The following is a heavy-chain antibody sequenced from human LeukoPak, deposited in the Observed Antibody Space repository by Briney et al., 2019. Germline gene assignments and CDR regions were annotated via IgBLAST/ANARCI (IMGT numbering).Heavy chain of an antibody. V-gene: IGHV3-11*01. D-gene: IGHD3-16*01. CDR1: RFTFSDYQ. J-gene: IGHJ4*02. CDR3: ARNLGDC. CDR2: ISSGGDII. Sequence: GGSLRLSCAASRFTFSDYQMTWIRHAPGKGLEWVSSISSGGDIIYYADSVKGRFTISRDNGKNSLYLQMNSLRAEDTAVYYCARNLGDCWGQGTLVTVSS.